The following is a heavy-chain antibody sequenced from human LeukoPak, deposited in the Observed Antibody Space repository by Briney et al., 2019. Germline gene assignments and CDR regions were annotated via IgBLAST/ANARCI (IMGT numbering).Heavy chain of an antibody. CDR3: ASSVVVTPYWYFDL. V-gene: IGHV4-59*08. D-gene: IGHD2-21*02. Sequence: ASETLSLTCTVSGGSISSYYWSWIRQPPGKGLEWIGYIYYSGSTNYNPSLKSRVTISVDTSKNQFSLKLSSVTAADTAVYYCASSVVVTPYWYFDLWGRGTLVTVSS. CDR1: GGSISSYY. CDR2: IYYSGST. J-gene: IGHJ2*01.